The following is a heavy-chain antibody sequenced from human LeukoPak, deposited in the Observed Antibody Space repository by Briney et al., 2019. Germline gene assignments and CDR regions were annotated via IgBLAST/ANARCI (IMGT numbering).Heavy chain of an antibody. CDR1: GFTFSSYW. D-gene: IGHD1-26*01. Sequence: GGSLRLSCAASGFTFSSYWMSWVRQAPGKGLEWVSYITSNSDTIFYADSVKGRFTISRDNARNSLYLQMNSLGVEDTAVYYCVRRPVGAHPFDYWGQGTLVTVSS. CDR2: ITSNSDTI. CDR3: VRRPVGAHPFDY. V-gene: IGHV3-48*01. J-gene: IGHJ4*02.